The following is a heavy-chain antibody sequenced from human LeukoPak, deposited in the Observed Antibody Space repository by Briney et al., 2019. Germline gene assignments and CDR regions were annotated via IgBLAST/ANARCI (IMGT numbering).Heavy chain of an antibody. J-gene: IGHJ4*01. CDR2: TYYRSKWYS. D-gene: IGHD5-12*01. V-gene: IGHV6-1*01. CDR3: ARDKVATHGGLDY. CDR1: GDSVSTSTAT. Sequence: PSQTLSLTCGISGDSVSTSTATWNWIRQSPSRGLEWLGRTYYRSKWYSDYAESMKSRITINPNTSKNQLSLQLNSVTLEDTAVYYCARDKVATHGGLDYWGQGTLVTVSS.